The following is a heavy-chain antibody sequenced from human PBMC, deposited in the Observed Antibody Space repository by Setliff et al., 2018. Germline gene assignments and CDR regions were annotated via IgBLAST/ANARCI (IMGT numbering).Heavy chain of an antibody. CDR1: GGTISGYY. D-gene: IGHD3-10*01. Sequence: SETLSLTCTVSGGTISGYYWSWIRQPPGKGLEWLGYIYYSGSTNYNPSLKSRVTISVDRSKNLFSLKQSSVNAADAAVYYCRGYVEEYHYYLDVWGKGTTVTVSS. CDR3: RGYVEEYHYYLDV. V-gene: IGHV4-59*08. CDR2: IYYSGST. J-gene: IGHJ6*03.